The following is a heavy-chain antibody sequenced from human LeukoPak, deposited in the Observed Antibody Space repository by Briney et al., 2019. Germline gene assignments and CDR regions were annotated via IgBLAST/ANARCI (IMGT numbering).Heavy chain of an antibody. D-gene: IGHD6-19*01. CDR2: ISGSGGST. Sequence: PGGSLRLSCAASGFTFSSYAMSWVRQAPGKGLEWVSAISGSGGSTYYADSVKGRFTISRDNSKNTLFLQMNSLGAEDTAVYYCAKQRGQWHFIDYWGQGTLVTVSS. V-gene: IGHV3-23*01. CDR3: AKQRGQWHFIDY. CDR1: GFTFSSYA. J-gene: IGHJ4*02.